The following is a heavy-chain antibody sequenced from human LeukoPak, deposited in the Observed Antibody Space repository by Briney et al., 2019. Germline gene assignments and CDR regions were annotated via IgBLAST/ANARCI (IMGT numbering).Heavy chain of an antibody. V-gene: IGHV4-34*01. CDR1: GGSFSGYY. CDR2: INHSGST. CDR3: ARSTDYDAFDI. Sequence: SETLSLTCAVYGGSFSGYYWSWMRQPPGKGLEWIGEINHSGSTNYNPSLKSRVTISVDTSKNQFSLKLSSVSAADTAVYYCARSTDYDAFDIWGQGTMVTVS. D-gene: IGHD4-11*01. J-gene: IGHJ3*02.